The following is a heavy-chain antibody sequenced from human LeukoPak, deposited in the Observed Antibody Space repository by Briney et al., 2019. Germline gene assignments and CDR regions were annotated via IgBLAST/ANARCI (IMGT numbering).Heavy chain of an antibody. D-gene: IGHD3-3*01. CDR1: GGSISSGGYY. CDR2: IYYSGST. Sequence: SETLSLTCTVSGGSISSGGYYWGWIRQPPGKGLEWIGSIYYSGSTYYNPSLKSRVTISVDTSKNQFSLKLSSVTAADTAVYYCARLISEGGHYDFWSGYFYYYYMDVWGKGTTVTVSS. J-gene: IGHJ6*03. V-gene: IGHV4-39*01. CDR3: ARLISEGGHYDFWSGYFYYYYMDV.